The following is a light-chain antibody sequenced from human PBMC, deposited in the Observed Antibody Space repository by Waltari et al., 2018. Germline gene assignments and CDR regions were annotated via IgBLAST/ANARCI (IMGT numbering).Light chain of an antibody. CDR1: QSVSWA. CDR3: QHYLRLPAT. CDR2: GAS. Sequence: EIVLTQPPGTLSLSPGESTTLSCRASQSVSWALAWYQQKPGQAPRLLIYGASNRATGIPDRFSGSGSGTDFSLTISSLEPEDFAVYYCQHYLRLPATFGQGTKVEIK. V-gene: IGKV3-20*01. J-gene: IGKJ1*01.